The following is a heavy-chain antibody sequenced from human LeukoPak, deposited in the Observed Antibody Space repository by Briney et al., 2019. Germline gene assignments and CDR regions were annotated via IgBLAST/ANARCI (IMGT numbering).Heavy chain of an antibody. CDR3: AREAADVDTAMVSPEVDY. D-gene: IGHD5-18*01. Sequence: ASVKVSCKASGYTFTSYGISWVRQAPGQGLEWLGWISAYNGNTNYAQKLQGRVTMTTDTSTSTAYMELRSLRSDDTAVYYCAREAADVDTAMVSPEVDYWGQGTLVTVSS. J-gene: IGHJ4*02. CDR1: GYTFTSYG. V-gene: IGHV1-18*01. CDR2: ISAYNGNT.